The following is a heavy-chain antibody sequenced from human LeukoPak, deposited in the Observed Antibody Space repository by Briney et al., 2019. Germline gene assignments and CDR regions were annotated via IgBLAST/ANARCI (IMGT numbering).Heavy chain of an antibody. J-gene: IGHJ4*02. CDR1: GFTFSSFG. V-gene: IGHV3-30*02. Sequence: GGSLRLSCASSGFTFSSFGMHWVRQAPGKGLEWGAFIQYDGSNKYYAGSVKGRFTISRDNSKNPLHVQMNSLRPEDTAVYYCARNWYSAFDYWGQGTLVTVSS. CDR2: IQYDGSNK. D-gene: IGHD1-7*01. CDR3: ARNWYSAFDY.